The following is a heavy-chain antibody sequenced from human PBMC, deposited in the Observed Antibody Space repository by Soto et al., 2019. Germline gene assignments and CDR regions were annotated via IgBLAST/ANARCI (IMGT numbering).Heavy chain of an antibody. CDR1: GFTFSSYA. CDR2: ISGSGGST. J-gene: IGHJ6*02. CDR3: AKDTEAWPYGMDV. V-gene: IGHV3-23*01. D-gene: IGHD4-17*01. Sequence: EVQLLESGGGLVQPGGSLRLSCAASGFTFSSYAMSWVRQAPGKGLEWVSAISGSGGSTYYADSVKGRFTISRDNSKNTLYLQMNSLIGEDTAVYYCAKDTEAWPYGMDVWGQGTTVTVSS.